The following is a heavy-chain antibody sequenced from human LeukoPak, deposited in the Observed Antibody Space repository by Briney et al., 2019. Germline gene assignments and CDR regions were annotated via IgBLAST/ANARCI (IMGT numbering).Heavy chain of an antibody. CDR2: ISYDGSNI. Sequence: GGPLRLSCAASGFTFSSYTMHWVRQAPGKGLEWVTTISYDGSNIYYADSVKGRFTISRDNSKSTLFLQMNSLRAEDTAVYYCARGLSQQLTNWFDPWGQRTLVTVSS. CDR1: GFTFSSYT. J-gene: IGHJ5*02. CDR3: ARGLSQQLTNWFDP. V-gene: IGHV3-30-3*01. D-gene: IGHD6-13*01.